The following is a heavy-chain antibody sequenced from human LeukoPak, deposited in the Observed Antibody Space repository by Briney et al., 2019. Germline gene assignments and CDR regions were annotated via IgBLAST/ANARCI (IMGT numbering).Heavy chain of an antibody. V-gene: IGHV3-53*01. CDR2: IFPDGRT. Sequence: PGGSLRLSCAASGLTGTDNYFSWVRQAPGKGLEWVSVIFPDGRTYHADSVKGRFTISRDNSKNTLLLQMNSLRADDTALYHCARTNPVYGDFDYWGQGILVTVSS. J-gene: IGHJ4*02. D-gene: IGHD4-17*01. CDR3: ARTNPVYGDFDY. CDR1: GLTGTDNY.